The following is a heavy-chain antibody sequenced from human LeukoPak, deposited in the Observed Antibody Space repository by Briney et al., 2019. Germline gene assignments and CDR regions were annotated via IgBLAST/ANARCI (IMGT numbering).Heavy chain of an antibody. CDR1: GFTFSSYA. D-gene: IGHD3-22*01. CDR2: IKQDGSEK. J-gene: IGHJ4*02. Sequence: GRSLRLSCAASGFTFSSYAMSWVRQAPGKGLEWVANIKQDGSEKYYVDSVKGRFTISRDNAKNSLYLQMNSLRAEDTAVYYCARYYDSSLSYYFDYWGQGTLVTVSS. V-gene: IGHV3-7*01. CDR3: ARYYDSSLSYYFDY.